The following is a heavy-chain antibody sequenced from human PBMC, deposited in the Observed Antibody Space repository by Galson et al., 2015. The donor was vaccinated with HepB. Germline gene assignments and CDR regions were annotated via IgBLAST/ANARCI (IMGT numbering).Heavy chain of an antibody. V-gene: IGHV3-64*04. CDR1: GFTFSSYG. J-gene: IGHJ4*02. CDR2: INSNGGST. Sequence: SLRLSCAASGFTFSSYGMHWVRQAPGKGLEYVSAINSNGGSTYHADSVNGRFIISRDNSKNTLYLQMNSLRAEDTAVYYCARDHKGYCSGGSCYPDYWGQGTLVTVSS. D-gene: IGHD2-15*01. CDR3: ARDHKGYCSGGSCYPDY.